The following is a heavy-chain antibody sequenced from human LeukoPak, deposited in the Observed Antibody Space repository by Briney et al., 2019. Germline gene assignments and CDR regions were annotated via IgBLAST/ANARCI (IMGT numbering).Heavy chain of an antibody. CDR2: INPNSGGT. V-gene: IGHV1-2*02. Sequence: ASVKVSCKASGYTFTGYYMHWVRQAPGQGLEWMGWINPNSGGTNYVQKFQGRVTMTRDTPISTAYMELSRLRSDDTAVYYCARDTARITIFGVAKYMDVWGKGTTVTVSS. J-gene: IGHJ6*03. CDR1: GYTFTGYY. CDR3: ARDTARITIFGVAKYMDV. D-gene: IGHD3-3*01.